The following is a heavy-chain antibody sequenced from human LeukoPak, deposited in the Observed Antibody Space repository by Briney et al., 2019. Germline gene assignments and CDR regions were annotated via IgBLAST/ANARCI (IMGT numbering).Heavy chain of an antibody. J-gene: IGHJ4*02. Sequence: SETQSLTCTPSVDSLCGDNYYWRWIRQPPGKGLQWIAYISLSGSTNYNPSLTSRVAISLDTSKTQFSLRLTSVTAADTAVYYCAKTGAPVWGYWGQGTLVTVSS. D-gene: IGHD4/OR15-4a*01. CDR3: AKTGAPVWGY. V-gene: IGHV4-61*01. CDR1: VDSLCGDNYY. CDR2: ISLSGST.